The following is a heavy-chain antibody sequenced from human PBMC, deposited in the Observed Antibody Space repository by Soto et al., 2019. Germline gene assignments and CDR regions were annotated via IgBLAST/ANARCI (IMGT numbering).Heavy chain of an antibody. J-gene: IGHJ4*02. D-gene: IGHD2-15*01. CDR3: ARGILAPHPAGFDY. CDR2: IIPILGIA. V-gene: IGHV1-69*02. CDR1: GGTFSSYT. Sequence: QVQLVQSGAEVKKPGSSVKVSCKASGGTFSSYTISWVRQAPGQGLEWMGRIIPILGIANYAQKFQGRVTITADKSTSTAYMELSSLRSEDTAVYYCARGILAPHPAGFDYWGQGTLVTVSS.